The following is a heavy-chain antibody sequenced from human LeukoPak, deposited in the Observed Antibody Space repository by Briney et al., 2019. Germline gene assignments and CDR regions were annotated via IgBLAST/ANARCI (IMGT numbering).Heavy chain of an antibody. Sequence: TSETLSLTCTVSGGSVSSGSYYWSWIRQPPGKGLEWIGYIYYSGSTNYNPSLKSRVTISVDTSKNQFSLKLSSVTAADTAVYYCARQRIVALYWFDPWGQGTLVTVSS. V-gene: IGHV4-61*01. CDR2: IYYSGST. D-gene: IGHD1-26*01. J-gene: IGHJ5*02. CDR1: GGSVSSGSYY. CDR3: ARQRIVALYWFDP.